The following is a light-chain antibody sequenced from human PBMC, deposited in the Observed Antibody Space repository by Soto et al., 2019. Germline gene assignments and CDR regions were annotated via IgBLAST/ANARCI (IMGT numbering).Light chain of an antibody. V-gene: IGKV3-20*01. CDR1: QSVANNF. Sequence: EIVLTQSPGTLSLSPGERATLSCRASQSVANNFLAWHQQKPGQTPRLLIYGASNRATGIPDRFSGSGSGTDFTLTISSLQPADFATYYCQQYGSYPRTFGQGTKGDIK. CDR3: QQYGSYPRT. J-gene: IGKJ1*01. CDR2: GAS.